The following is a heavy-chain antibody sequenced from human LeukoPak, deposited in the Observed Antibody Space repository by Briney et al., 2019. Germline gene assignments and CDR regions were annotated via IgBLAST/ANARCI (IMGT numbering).Heavy chain of an antibody. J-gene: IGHJ4*01. CDR1: VYIMRVCH. D-gene: IGHD2-8*01. Sequence: NPGGSLTLSCGACVYIMRVCHVRWPRQAPGKGLEWVSYISSSSNYTKYADSVKGRFTISRDNAKKSVYLQMNGLRAEDTAVYYSAGSSNDFGNWGRGTLVTVSS. V-gene: IGHV3-11*03. CDR2: ISSSSNYT. CDR3: AGSSNDFGN.